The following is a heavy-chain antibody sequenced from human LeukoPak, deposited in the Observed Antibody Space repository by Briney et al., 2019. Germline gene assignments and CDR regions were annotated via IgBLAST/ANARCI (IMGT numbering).Heavy chain of an antibody. CDR1: GFTFSSYS. Sequence: GGSLRLSCAASGFTFSSYSMNWVRQAPGKGLEWVSSISSSSSYIYSADSVDNAKNTVYLQMNSLRAEDTAVYYCVRDWGYDSSGYWQKYFDTWGQGTLVTVSS. D-gene: IGHD3-22*01. CDR3: VRDWGYDSSGYWQKYFDT. CDR2: ISSSSSYI. J-gene: IGHJ4*02. V-gene: IGHV3-21*01.